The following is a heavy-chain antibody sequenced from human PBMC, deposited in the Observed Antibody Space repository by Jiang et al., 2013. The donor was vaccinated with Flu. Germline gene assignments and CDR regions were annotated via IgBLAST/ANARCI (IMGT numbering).Heavy chain of an antibody. CDR3: ARSYGVRIAAAGRTNWFDP. J-gene: IGHJ5*02. V-gene: IGHV6-1*01. Sequence: IRQSPSRGLEWLGRTYYRSKWYNDYAVSVKSRITINPDTSKNQFSLQLNSVTPEDTAVYYCARSYGVRIAAAGRTNWFDPWGQGTLVTVSS. CDR2: TYYRSKWYN. D-gene: IGHD6-13*01.